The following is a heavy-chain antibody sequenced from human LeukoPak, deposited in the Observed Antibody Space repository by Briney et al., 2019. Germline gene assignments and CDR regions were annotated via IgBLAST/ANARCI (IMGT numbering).Heavy chain of an antibody. Sequence: SQTLSLTCAISGDSVSNNNVAWNWVRQSPSSGLEWLGRTYYRSKWYNDYAVSVKSRMTITPDTSKNQVSLQLSSVSLEDTAIYFCARVQQLGQGFHYWGQGTLVTVSS. CDR1: GDSVSNNNVA. CDR3: ARVQQLGQGFHY. D-gene: IGHD6-13*01. CDR2: TYYRSKWYN. J-gene: IGHJ4*02. V-gene: IGHV6-1*01.